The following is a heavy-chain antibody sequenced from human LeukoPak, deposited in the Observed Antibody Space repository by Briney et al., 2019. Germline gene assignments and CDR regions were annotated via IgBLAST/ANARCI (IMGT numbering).Heavy chain of an antibody. D-gene: IGHD5/OR15-5a*01. J-gene: IGHJ6*03. CDR2: IYYSETT. V-gene: IGHV4-39*01. CDR3: ARQVSDYYYYYIDV. Sequence: WVRQAPGKGLEWIGSIYYSETTYYNSSLKSRVTISLNTSKNQFSLRLTSVTAADTAVYYCARQVSDYYYYYIDVWGKGATVTVSS.